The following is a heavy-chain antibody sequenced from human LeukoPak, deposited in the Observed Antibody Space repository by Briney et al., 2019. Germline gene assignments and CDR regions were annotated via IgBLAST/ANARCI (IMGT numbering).Heavy chain of an antibody. J-gene: IGHJ4*02. D-gene: IGHD6-19*01. CDR3: AREGSGRSTDY. CDR2: ISGSGGST. Sequence: GGSLRLSCAASGFTFSSYAMSWVRQAPGKGLEWVSAISGSGGSTYYADSVKGRFTISRDNAKNSLYLQMNSLRAEDTALYHCAREGSGRSTDYWGQGTLVTVSS. CDR1: GFTFSSYA. V-gene: IGHV3-23*01.